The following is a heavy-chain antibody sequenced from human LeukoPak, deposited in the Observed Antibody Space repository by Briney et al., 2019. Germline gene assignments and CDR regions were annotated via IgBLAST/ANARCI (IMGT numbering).Heavy chain of an antibody. J-gene: IGHJ5*02. D-gene: IGHD3-3*01. CDR2: IYYNGST. CDR1: GGSISSGGYY. V-gene: IGHV4-31*03. Sequence: SQTLSLTCTVSGGSISSGGYYWSWIRQHPGKGLEWIGYIYYNGSTYYNPSLKSRVTISVDTSKNQFSLKLSSVTAADTAVYYCARVTPITIFGVVSSGRWFDPWGQGTLVTVSS. CDR3: ARVTPITIFGVVSSGRWFDP.